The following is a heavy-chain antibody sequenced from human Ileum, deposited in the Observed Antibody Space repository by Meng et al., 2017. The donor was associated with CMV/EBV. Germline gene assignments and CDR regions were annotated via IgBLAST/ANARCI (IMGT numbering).Heavy chain of an antibody. CDR1: GFHISTGGGG. CDR3: AHSPDIAGIFHF. J-gene: IGHJ3*01. CDR2: IHWDDDR. V-gene: IGHV2-5*02. D-gene: IGHD5-12*01. Sequence: QITLNGSGLTMVKAPQNLTWTGTRSGFHISTGGGGVPWIRQPPGKALEWLALIHWDDDRRYTACLKSRLYITKASSKEQVVITMTNMDTVDTDTYYCAHSPDIAGIFHFWGQGTMVTVSS.